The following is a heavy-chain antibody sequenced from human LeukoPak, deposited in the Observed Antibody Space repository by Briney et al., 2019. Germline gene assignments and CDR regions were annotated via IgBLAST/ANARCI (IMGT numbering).Heavy chain of an antibody. CDR1: DGSLSTYY. J-gene: IGHJ6*03. Sequence: PSETLSLTCKVSDGSLSTYYGSWIRQSPGKGLEWLSYLYTTGSTKHHPSLKSRVTISVDTSKDQFSLKLRSVSAADTAVYYCAIARTYCNSTSCYYYYYMDGWGKGTSVVVSS. CDR2: LYTTGST. CDR3: AIARTYCNSTSCYYYYYMDG. V-gene: IGHV4-4*09. D-gene: IGHD2-2*01.